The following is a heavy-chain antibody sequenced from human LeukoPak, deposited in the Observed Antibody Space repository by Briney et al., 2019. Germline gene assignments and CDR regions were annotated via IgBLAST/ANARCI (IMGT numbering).Heavy chain of an antibody. J-gene: IGHJ4*02. D-gene: IGHD5-18*01. V-gene: IGHV3-48*01. Sequence: GGSLRLSCAASGFTFSSYSMNWVRQAPGKGLEWVSYISSSSSTIYYADSVKGRFTISRDNAKNSLYLQMNSLRAEDTAVYYCARDLGYSYGYFPACFDYWGQGTLVTVSS. CDR1: GFTFSSYS. CDR2: ISSSSSTI. CDR3: ARDLGYSYGYFPACFDY.